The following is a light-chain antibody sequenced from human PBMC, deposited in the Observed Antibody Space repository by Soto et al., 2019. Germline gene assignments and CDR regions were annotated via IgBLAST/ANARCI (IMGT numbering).Light chain of an antibody. J-gene: IGLJ3*02. CDR3: AAWDDSLSGWV. CDR1: SSNIGSNY. Sequence: QAVVTQPPSASGTPGQRVTISCSGSSSNIGSNYVYWYPQLPGTAPKLLIYRNNQRPSGVPDRFSGSKSGTSASLAISGLRSEDEADYYCAAWDDSLSGWVFGGGTKVTVL. CDR2: RNN. V-gene: IGLV1-47*01.